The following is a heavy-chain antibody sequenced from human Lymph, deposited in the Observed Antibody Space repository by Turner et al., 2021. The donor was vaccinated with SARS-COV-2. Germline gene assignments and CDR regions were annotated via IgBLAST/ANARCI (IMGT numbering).Heavy chain of an antibody. Sequence: QVQLVQTGAEVKKPGASVTFSCKVSGYTLTELSIHWVRQAPGKGLEWMGGFDPEDGETIYEQKFQGRVTMTEDTSTDTAYMELSSLRSEDTAVYYCATLKSNWKILTGRYYFDFWGQGTLVTVSS. CDR2: FDPEDGET. CDR3: ATLKSNWKILTGRYYFDF. CDR1: GYTLTELS. V-gene: IGHV1-24*01. J-gene: IGHJ4*02. D-gene: IGHD1-1*01.